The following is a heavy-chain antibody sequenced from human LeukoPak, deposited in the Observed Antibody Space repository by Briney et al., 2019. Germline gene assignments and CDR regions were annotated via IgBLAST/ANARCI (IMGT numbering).Heavy chain of an antibody. Sequence: ASVKVSCKVSGYTLTELSMHWVRQAPGKGLEWMGGFDPEDGETIYAQKFQGRVTMTEDTSTDTAYIELSSLRSEDTAVYYCATGGSYYWYFDLWGRGTLVTVSS. CDR2: FDPEDGET. CDR1: GYTLTELS. J-gene: IGHJ2*01. D-gene: IGHD1-26*01. CDR3: ATGGSYYWYFDL. V-gene: IGHV1-24*01.